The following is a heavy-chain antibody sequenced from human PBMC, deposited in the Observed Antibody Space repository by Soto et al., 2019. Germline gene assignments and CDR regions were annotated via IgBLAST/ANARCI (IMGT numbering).Heavy chain of an antibody. CDR2: IYPGDSDT. Sequence: GESLKISCKGSGYSFTSYWIGWVRQMPGKGLEGMGIIYPGDSDTRYRPSFQGQVTISADKSISTAYLQWSSLKASDTAMYYCARVSRMYSSVYYFDYWGQGTLVTVSS. V-gene: IGHV5-51*01. CDR1: GYSFTSYW. CDR3: ARVSRMYSSVYYFDY. J-gene: IGHJ4*02. D-gene: IGHD5-18*01.